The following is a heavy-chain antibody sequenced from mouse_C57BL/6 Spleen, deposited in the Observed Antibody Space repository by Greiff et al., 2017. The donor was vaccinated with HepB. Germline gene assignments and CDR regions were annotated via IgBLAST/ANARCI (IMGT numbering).Heavy chain of an antibody. CDR2: IDPNSGGT. J-gene: IGHJ1*03. V-gene: IGHV1-72*01. CDR1: GYTFTSYW. CDR3: ARGDTTVVGRYFDV. D-gene: IGHD1-1*01. Sequence: QVQLQQSGAELVKPGASVKLSCKASGYTFTSYWMHWVKQRPGRGLEWIGRIDPNSGGTKYNEKFKSKATLTVDKPSSTAYMQLSGLTSEDSAVYYCARGDTTVVGRYFDVWGTGTTVTVSS.